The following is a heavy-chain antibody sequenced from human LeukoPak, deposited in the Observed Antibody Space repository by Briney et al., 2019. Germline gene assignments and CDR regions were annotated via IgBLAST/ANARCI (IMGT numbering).Heavy chain of an antibody. D-gene: IGHD6-13*01. CDR1: GYTFTEYY. CDR2: VTLSTGDI. Sequence: DSVKVSCKAPGYTFTEYYLHWLRQAPGQGLEWMGWVTLSTGDIYYTQNFQGRVTMTRDTSISTAYMQLDSLKSDDTPVYYCARDIAPSGSWWFDSWGQGTLVTVSS. V-gene: IGHV1-2*02. CDR3: ARDIAPSGSWWFDS. J-gene: IGHJ5*01.